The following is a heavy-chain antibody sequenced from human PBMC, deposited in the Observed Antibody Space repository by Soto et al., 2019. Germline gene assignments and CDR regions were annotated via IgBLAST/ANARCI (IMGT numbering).Heavy chain of an antibody. CDR1: GGPISSGGYY. CDR2: TYYSGTT. CDR3: ASRDVDTTMVGRDY. Sequence: QVQLQESGPGLVKPSQTLSLTCTVSGGPISSGGYYWYWIRQHSGKGLEWIGFTYYSGTTYYNPSLKSRVTISVDTSKNQFSLKLRSVTAADTAVYYCASRDVDTTMVGRDYWGQGTLVTVSS. V-gene: IGHV4-31*03. D-gene: IGHD5-18*01. J-gene: IGHJ4*02.